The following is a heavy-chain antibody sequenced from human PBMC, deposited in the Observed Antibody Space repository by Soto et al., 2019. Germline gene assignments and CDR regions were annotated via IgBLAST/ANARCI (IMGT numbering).Heavy chain of an antibody. Sequence: EVQLLDSGGGLVQPGGSLRLSCAASGFTFSSYAMSWVRQAPGKGLEWVSVISGSGGTTYYADSVKGRFTISRDNSKNTLYLQMNSLRAEDTAVYYCATSPAPTVGHYYYYGMDVWGQGTTVTVSS. CDR2: ISGSGGTT. CDR1: GFTFSSYA. J-gene: IGHJ6*02. D-gene: IGHD4-17*01. V-gene: IGHV3-23*01. CDR3: ATSPAPTVGHYYYYGMDV.